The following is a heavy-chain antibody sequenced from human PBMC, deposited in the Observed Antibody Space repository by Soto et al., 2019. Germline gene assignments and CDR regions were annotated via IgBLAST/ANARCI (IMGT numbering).Heavy chain of an antibody. CDR1: GFRFRSYS. D-gene: IGHD2-2*01. CDR2: ITATGDRT. Sequence: GGSLRLSCAPSGFRFRSYSMSWVRQTPGKGLEWVAAITATGDRTYYADSVTGRFTISRDNSKKTHYLQMTSLRAEDTAMYYCATMHGYLEYWGQGT. V-gene: IGHV3-23*01. J-gene: IGHJ4*02. CDR3: ATMHGYLEY.